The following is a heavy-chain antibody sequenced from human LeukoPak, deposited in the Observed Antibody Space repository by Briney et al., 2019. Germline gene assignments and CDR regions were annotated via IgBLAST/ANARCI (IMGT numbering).Heavy chain of an antibody. J-gene: IGHJ4*02. CDR3: AKDLVASGSYRIQYYFDY. V-gene: IGHV3-23*01. Sequence: GGSLRLSCTASGFTFSSYAMSWVRQAPGKGLEWVSAISGSGGSTYYADSVKGRFTISRDNSKNTLYLQMNSLRAEDTAVYYCAKDLVASGSYRIQYYFDYWGQGTLVTVSS. D-gene: IGHD1-26*01. CDR2: ISGSGGST. CDR1: GFTFSSYA.